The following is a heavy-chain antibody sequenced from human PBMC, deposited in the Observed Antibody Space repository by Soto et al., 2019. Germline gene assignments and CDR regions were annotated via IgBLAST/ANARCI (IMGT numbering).Heavy chain of an antibody. V-gene: IGHV5-51*01. CDR1: GYSFTSYW. CDR2: IYPGDSDT. CDR3: AMISSSSLSSVHIDF. J-gene: IGHJ6*03. Sequence: GESLKISCKGSGYSFTSYWNGWVRQMPGKGVEWMGNIYPGDSDTRYSPSFQGQVTISADKSISTLYLQWSSLKASDTAMSYCAMISSSSLSSVHIDFWGKGTPVTVSS. D-gene: IGHD6-6*01.